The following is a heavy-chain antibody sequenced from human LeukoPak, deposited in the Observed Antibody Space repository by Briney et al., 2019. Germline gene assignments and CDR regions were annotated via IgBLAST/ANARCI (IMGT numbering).Heavy chain of an antibody. J-gene: IGHJ4*02. CDR1: GFTLSSYA. CDR3: ARAIGSVATIADY. V-gene: IGHV3-30-3*01. Sequence: GGSLRLSCAASGFTLSSYAMHWVRQAPGKGLEWLAVISYDGSNKYYADSVKGRFTISRDNSKNTLYLQMNSLRPEDTAVYYCARAIGSVATIADYWGQGTLVTVSS. CDR2: ISYDGSNK. D-gene: IGHD5-12*01.